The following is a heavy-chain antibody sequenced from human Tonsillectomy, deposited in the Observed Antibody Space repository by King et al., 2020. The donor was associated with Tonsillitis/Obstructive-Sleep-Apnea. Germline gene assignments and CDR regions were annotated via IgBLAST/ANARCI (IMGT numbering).Heavy chain of an antibody. D-gene: IGHD2-2*01. J-gene: IGHJ6*03. CDR3: ARDHCSSTSCYGNYYYMDV. Sequence: QLQESGPGLVKPSETLSLTCTVSGGSISSYYWSLIRQPPGKGLEWIGYIFYSGSTNDNPSLKSRVTISLETSKNQFSLKLSSVTAADTAVYYCARDHCSSTSCYGNYYYMDVWGKGTTVTVSS. V-gene: IGHV4-59*01. CDR2: IFYSGST. CDR1: GGSISSYY.